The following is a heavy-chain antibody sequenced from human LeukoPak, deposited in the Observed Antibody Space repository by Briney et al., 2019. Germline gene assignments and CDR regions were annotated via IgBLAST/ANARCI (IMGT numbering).Heavy chain of an antibody. D-gene: IGHD3-16*01. V-gene: IGHV4-39*01. J-gene: IGHJ4*02. CDR1: GGSISSSSYY. CDR2: IYYSGST. CDR3: ARQGEEDHRNDY. Sequence: KPSETLSLTCTVSGGSISSSSYYWGWIRQPPGKGLEWIGSIYYSGSTYYNPSLKSRVTISVDTSKNQFSLKLSSVTAADTAVYYCARQGEEDHRNDYWGQGTLVTVSS.